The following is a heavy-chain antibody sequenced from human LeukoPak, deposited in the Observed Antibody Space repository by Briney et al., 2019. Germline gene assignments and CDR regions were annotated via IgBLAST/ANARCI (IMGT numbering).Heavy chain of an antibody. D-gene: IGHD3-10*01. J-gene: IGHJ4*02. CDR3: ARGPSGSDY. CDR2: INPSSGGT. V-gene: IGHV1-2*06. CDR1: GYTFTGYY. Sequence: ASVKVSCKVSGYTFTGYYLHWLRQAPGQGLEWMGRINPSSGGTNYAQKFQSRVTMTRDTSINTAYMDLSSLRSDDTAVYYCARGPSGSDYWGQGTLVTVSS.